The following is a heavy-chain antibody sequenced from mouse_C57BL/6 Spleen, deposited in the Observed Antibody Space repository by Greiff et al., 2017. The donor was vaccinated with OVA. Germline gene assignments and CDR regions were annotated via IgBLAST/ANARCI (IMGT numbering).Heavy chain of an antibody. J-gene: IGHJ2*01. Sequence: DVKLQEPEGGLVQPGSSMKLSCTASGFTFSDYYMAWVRQVPEKGLEWVANINYDGSSTYYLDSLKSRFIISRDNAKNILYLQMSSLKAEDTATYYCARDPGGYEEGTFDYWGQGTTLTVSS. CDR1: GFTFSDYY. V-gene: IGHV5-16*01. CDR3: ARDPGGYEEGTFDY. CDR2: INYDGSST. D-gene: IGHD2-2*01.